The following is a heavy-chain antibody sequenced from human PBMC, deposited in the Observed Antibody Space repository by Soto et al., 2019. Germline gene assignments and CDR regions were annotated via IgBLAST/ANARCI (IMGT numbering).Heavy chain of an antibody. CDR1: GGSFSGYY. D-gene: IGHD7-27*01. J-gene: IGHJ6*02. CDR3: AAADWGHNFYYGMDV. CDR2: INQSGST. V-gene: IGHV4-34*01. Sequence: TSETLSLTCAVYGGSFSGYYWSWIRQPPGKGLEWIGEINQSGSTNYKSSLKSRVTISVDTSKNQFSLKLSSVTAAETAVYYCAAADWGHNFYYGMDVWGQGTTVTVSS.